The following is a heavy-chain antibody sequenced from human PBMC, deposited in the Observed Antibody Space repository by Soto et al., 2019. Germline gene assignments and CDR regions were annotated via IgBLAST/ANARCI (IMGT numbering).Heavy chain of an antibody. CDR1: GYTFTSYD. D-gene: IGHD5-18*01. CDR3: ARRGYSYGYYYYYYYMDV. V-gene: IGHV1-8*02. J-gene: IGHJ6*03. Sequence: ASVKVSCKASGYTFTSYDINWVRQATGQGLEWMGWMNPNSGNTGYAQKFQGRVTMTRNTSISTAYMKLSSLRSEDTAMYYCARRGYSYGYYYYYYYMDVWGKGTTVTVSS. CDR2: MNPNSGNT.